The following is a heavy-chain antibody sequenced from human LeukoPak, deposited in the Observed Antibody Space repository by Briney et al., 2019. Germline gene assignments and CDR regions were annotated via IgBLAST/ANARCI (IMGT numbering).Heavy chain of an antibody. Sequence: GGALRLSCEASGFSFSSYSMDWVRQAPGKALEWVASITSGSRYLYYGDSVKGRFTVSRDNTKNSLHLQMNSLRVDDTAVYYCARPSGYYAFDSWGQGTLVTVSS. J-gene: IGHJ4*02. CDR1: GFSFSSYS. D-gene: IGHD3-22*01. CDR2: ITSGSRYL. CDR3: ARPSGYYAFDS. V-gene: IGHV3-21*06.